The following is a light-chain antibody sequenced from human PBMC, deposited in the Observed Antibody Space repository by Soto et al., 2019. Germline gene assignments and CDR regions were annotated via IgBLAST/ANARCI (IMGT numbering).Light chain of an antibody. V-gene: IGLV1-47*01. J-gene: IGLJ1*01. CDR1: SSNIGSNS. CDR3: ATWDDSLSGFV. CDR2: RNN. Sequence: QSVLTQAPSVSGTRGQRVTISWSGSSSNIGSNSVYWYQHLTGTAPKLLIYRNNQRPSGVPDRISGSKSDTSASLAISGLRSEDEADYYCATWDDSLSGFVFGTGTKVTVL.